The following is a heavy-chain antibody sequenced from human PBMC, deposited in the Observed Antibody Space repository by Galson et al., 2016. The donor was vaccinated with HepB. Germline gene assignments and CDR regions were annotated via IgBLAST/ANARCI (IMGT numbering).Heavy chain of an antibody. Sequence: SLRLSCAASGFTSSNYDMSWVRQAPGKGLQWVSVVRASGNGGSTHYADSVKGRFTISRDTSKNTLYLQMNSLRAEDTAVYYCAILGMYYRDTSDYFTEDFWGQGPRSPSP. D-gene: IGHD3-22*01. CDR1: GFTSSNYD. J-gene: IGHJ6*02. CDR2: VRASGNGGST. V-gene: IGHV3-23*01. CDR3: AILGMYYRDTSDYFTEDF.